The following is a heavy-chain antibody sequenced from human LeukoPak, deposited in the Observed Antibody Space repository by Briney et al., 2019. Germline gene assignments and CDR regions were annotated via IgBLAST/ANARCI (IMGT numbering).Heavy chain of an antibody. Sequence: GRSLRLSCAASGFTFSSYGMHWVRQAPGKGLEWVAVISYDGSNKYYADSVKGRFTISRDNSKNTLYLQMNSLRAEDTAVYYCAKDSAYDSSGYYETYDYYYGMDVWGQGTTVTVSS. CDR3: AKDSAYDSSGYYETYDYYYGMDV. J-gene: IGHJ6*02. CDR2: ISYDGSNK. V-gene: IGHV3-30*18. D-gene: IGHD3-22*01. CDR1: GFTFSSYG.